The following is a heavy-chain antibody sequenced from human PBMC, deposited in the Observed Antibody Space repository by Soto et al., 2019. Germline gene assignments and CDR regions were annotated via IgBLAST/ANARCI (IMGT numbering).Heavy chain of an antibody. CDR1: RHSISSYY. Sequence: PSDTLSLTCTVSRHSISSYYWSWILQPPGKGLEWIGYIYYSGSTNYNPSLKSRVTISVDTSKNQFSLKLNSMTAADTAVYYCARHNYGSGSTYFDYWGQGTLVTVS. J-gene: IGHJ4*02. CDR3: ARHNYGSGSTYFDY. V-gene: IGHV4-59*08. CDR2: IYYSGST. D-gene: IGHD3-10*01.